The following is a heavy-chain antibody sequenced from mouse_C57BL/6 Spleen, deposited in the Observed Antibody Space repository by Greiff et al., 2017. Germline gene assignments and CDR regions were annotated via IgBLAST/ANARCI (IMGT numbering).Heavy chain of an antibody. D-gene: IGHD2-4*01. J-gene: IGHJ4*01. CDR2: IYPGDGDT. CDR3: AREGDEYEGAMDY. V-gene: IGHV1-82*01. Sequence: QVQLQQSGPELVKPGASVKISCKASGYAFSSSWMNWVKQRPGKGLEWIGRIYPGDGDTNYNGKFKGKATLTADKSSSTAYMQLSSLASEDAAVYLGAREGDEYEGAMDYWGQGTSVTVSS. CDR1: GYAFSSSW.